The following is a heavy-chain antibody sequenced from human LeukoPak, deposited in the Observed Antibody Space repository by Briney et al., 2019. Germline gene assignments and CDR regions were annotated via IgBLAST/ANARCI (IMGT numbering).Heavy chain of an antibody. CDR1: GGSISSYY. J-gene: IGHJ6*02. D-gene: IGHD3-3*01. Sequence: SETLSLTCTVSGGSISSYYWSWIRQPAGKGLEWIGRIYTSGSTNYNPSLKSRVTMSVDTSKNQFSLKLSSVTAADTAVYYCARHRGPYYDFWSGYPASYYYYGMDVWGQGTTVTVSS. V-gene: IGHV4-4*07. CDR2: IYTSGST. CDR3: ARHRGPYYDFWSGYPASYYYYGMDV.